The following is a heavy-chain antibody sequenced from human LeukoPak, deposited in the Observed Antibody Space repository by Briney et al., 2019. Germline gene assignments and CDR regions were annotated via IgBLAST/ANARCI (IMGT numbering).Heavy chain of an antibody. CDR2: IKSKTDGGTT. V-gene: IGHV3-15*01. CDR3: TSVSPHYAFDI. J-gene: IGHJ3*02. Sequence: GGSLRLSCAASGFTFSNAWMSWVRQAPGKGLEWVGRIKSKTDGGTTDYAAPVEGRFTISRDDSKNTLYLQMNSLKTEDTAVYYCTSVSPHYAFDIWGQGTMVTVSS. CDR1: GFTFSNAW. D-gene: IGHD2-8*01.